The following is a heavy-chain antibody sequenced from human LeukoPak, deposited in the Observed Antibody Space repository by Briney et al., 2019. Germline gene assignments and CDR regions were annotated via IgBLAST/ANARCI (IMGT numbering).Heavy chain of an antibody. J-gene: IGHJ4*02. D-gene: IGHD3-22*01. Sequence: SETLSLTCTVSGDSISNGRYYWSWIRQPAGKGLEWIGRIYTSGSTTYNPSLKSRVTISVDTSKNQFSLELSSVTAADTALYYCARDLTYYDSTGYYYPGYFDYWGQGTLVTVSS. CDR2: IYTSGST. V-gene: IGHV4-61*02. CDR3: ARDLTYYDSTGYYYPGYFDY. CDR1: GDSISNGRYY.